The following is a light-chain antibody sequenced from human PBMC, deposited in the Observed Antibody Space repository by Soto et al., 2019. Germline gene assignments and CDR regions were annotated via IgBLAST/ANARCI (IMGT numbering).Light chain of an antibody. Sequence: EIVMTQSPATLSLSPVERATLSCRASQSVSSNLAWYQQIPGQAPRLLIFGASPRATGVPARFSGGGSGTLFTLTISSLQSEDFGVYYCQQYNTWPWTFGQGTKVDIK. CDR1: QSVSSN. CDR2: GAS. CDR3: QQYNTWPWT. V-gene: IGKV3-15*01. J-gene: IGKJ1*01.